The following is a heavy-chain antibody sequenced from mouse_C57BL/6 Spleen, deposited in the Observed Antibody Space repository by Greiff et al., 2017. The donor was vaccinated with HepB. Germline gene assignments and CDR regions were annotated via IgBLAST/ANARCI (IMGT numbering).Heavy chain of an antibody. J-gene: IGHJ2*01. CDR3: ARDYAD. D-gene: IGHD2-4*01. Sequence: QVQLQQPGAELVKPGASVKRSCKASGYPFTSTWRPWVKRRPGRALGWIGRIDPNSGGTKTNGKFRSKAPRPVDKPSSTADMQLSSLTSEDSAVYYCARDYADWGQGTTLTVSS. CDR2: IDPNSGGT. V-gene: IGHV1-72*01. CDR1: GYPFTSTW.